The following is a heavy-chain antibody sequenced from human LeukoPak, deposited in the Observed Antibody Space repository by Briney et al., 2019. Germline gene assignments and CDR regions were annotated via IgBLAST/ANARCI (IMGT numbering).Heavy chain of an antibody. V-gene: IGHV1-2*02. CDR1: GYTFTGYY. D-gene: IGHD6-13*01. CDR3: AREGFTSSWSNFDY. J-gene: IGHJ4*02. CDR2: INPNSGGT. Sequence: ASVKVSCKASGYTFTGYYMNWVRQAPGQGLEWMGWINPNSGGTNYAQKFQGRVTMTRDTSISTAYMELSRLRSDDTAVYYCAREGFTSSWSNFDYWGQGTLVTVSS.